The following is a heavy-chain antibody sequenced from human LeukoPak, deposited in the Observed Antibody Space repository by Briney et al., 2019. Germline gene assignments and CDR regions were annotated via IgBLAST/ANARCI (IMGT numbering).Heavy chain of an antibody. CDR3: AKGVRMVRGAADAFDI. Sequence: GGSLRLSCAASGFTFSSYAMSWVRQAPGKGLEWVSTISGSGGSTYYADSVKGRFTLSRDNSKNTLYLQMNSLRAEDTAIYYCAKGVRMVRGAADAFDIWGQGTTVTVSS. J-gene: IGHJ3*02. CDR2: ISGSGGST. D-gene: IGHD3-10*01. CDR1: GFTFSSYA. V-gene: IGHV3-23*01.